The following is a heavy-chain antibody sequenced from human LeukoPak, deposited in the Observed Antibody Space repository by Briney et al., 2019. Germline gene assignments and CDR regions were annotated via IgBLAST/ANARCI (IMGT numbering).Heavy chain of an antibody. CDR1: GYSISSGYY. CDR3: ARVTGDRRYYYYYMDV. Sequence: PSETLSLTCAVSGYSISSGYYWGWIRQPAGKGLEWIGRIYTSGSTNYNPSLKSRVTMSVDTSKNQFSLKLSSVTAADTAVYYCARVTGDRRYYYYYMDVWGKGTTVTVSS. CDR2: IYTSGST. D-gene: IGHD7-27*01. V-gene: IGHV4-4*07. J-gene: IGHJ6*03.